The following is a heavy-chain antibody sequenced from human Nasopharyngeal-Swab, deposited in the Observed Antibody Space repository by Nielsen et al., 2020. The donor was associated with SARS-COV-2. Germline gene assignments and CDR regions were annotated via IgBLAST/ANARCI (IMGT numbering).Heavy chain of an antibody. Sequence: GESLKISCKGSGYSFTSYWISWVRQMPGKGLEWMGRIDPSDSYTNYSPSFQGHVTISADKSVSTAYLQWSSLKASDTAMYYCARVKDTAMVKFLDYWGQGTLVTVSS. J-gene: IGHJ4*02. D-gene: IGHD5-18*01. CDR3: ARVKDTAMVKFLDY. V-gene: IGHV5-10-1*01. CDR1: GYSFTSYW. CDR2: IDPSDSYT.